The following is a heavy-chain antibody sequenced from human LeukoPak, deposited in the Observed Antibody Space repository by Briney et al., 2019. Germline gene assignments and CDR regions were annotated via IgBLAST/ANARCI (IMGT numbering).Heavy chain of an antibody. Sequence: SETLSLTCTVSGGSISSSSYYWGWIRQPPGKGLEWIGSIYYSGSTYYNPSLKSRVTISVDTSKNQFSLKLSSVTAADTAVYYCAREWTTRVVDYWGQGTLVTVSS. J-gene: IGHJ4*02. CDR1: GGSISSSSYY. V-gene: IGHV4-39*07. CDR3: AREWTTRVVDY. CDR2: IYYSGST. D-gene: IGHD1-14*01.